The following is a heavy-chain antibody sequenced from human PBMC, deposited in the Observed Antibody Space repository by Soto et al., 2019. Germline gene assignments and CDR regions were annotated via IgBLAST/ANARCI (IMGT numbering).Heavy chain of an antibody. Sequence: SETLSLTCAVYGGSFSGYYWSWILQPPGKGLEWIGEINHSGSTNYNPSLKSRVTISVDTSKNQFSLKLSSVTAADTAVYYCARDRYYYRSGGYSPAYYYYGMDVWGQGTTVTVSS. CDR3: ARDRYYYRSGGYSPAYYYYGMDV. CDR1: GGSFSGYY. CDR2: INHSGST. V-gene: IGHV4-34*01. D-gene: IGHD3-10*01. J-gene: IGHJ6*02.